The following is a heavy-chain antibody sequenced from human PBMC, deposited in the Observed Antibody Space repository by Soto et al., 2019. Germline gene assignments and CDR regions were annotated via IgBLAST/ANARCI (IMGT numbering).Heavy chain of an antibody. V-gene: IGHV1-69*13. CDR1: GGTFSSYA. J-gene: IGHJ6*02. CDR2: IIPIFGTA. Sequence: AASVKVSCKASGGTFSSYAISWVRQAPGQGLEWMGGIIPIFGTANYAQKFQGRVTITADESTSTAYMELSSLRSEDTAVYYCARELLLISSYYYGMDVWGQGTTVTVSS. D-gene: IGHD2-21*01. CDR3: ARELLLISSYYYGMDV.